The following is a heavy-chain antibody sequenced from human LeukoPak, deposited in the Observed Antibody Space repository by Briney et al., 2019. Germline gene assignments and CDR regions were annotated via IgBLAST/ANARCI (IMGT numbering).Heavy chain of an antibody. D-gene: IGHD6-19*01. J-gene: IGHJ4*02. CDR1: GFTYNRCV. CDR2: ISHDGSVK. Sequence: GGSLRLSCAASGFTYNRCVMHWVRQAPGEGLEWLARISHDGSVKNYADSVKGRFTISRDNAKNSLYLQMNSLRAEDTAVYYCARDRYSSGWYDYWGQGTLVTVSS. CDR3: ARDRYSSGWYDY. V-gene: IGHV3-30*03.